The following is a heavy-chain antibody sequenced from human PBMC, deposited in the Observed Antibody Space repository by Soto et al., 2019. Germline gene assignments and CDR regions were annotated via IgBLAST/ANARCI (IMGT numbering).Heavy chain of an antibody. V-gene: IGHV1-69*02. D-gene: IGHD1-7*01. Sequence: QVQLVQSGAEVKKPGSSVKVSCKASGGTFSSYPISWVRQAPGQGLEWMGRIIPILDITDYAQRFQGRVTITADKSTSTAYMELSSLSSDDTAVYYCARPTSTGTTSGYYVDYWGQGTLVTVSS. J-gene: IGHJ4*02. CDR1: GGTFSSYP. CDR3: ARPTSTGTTSGYYVDY. CDR2: IIPILDIT.